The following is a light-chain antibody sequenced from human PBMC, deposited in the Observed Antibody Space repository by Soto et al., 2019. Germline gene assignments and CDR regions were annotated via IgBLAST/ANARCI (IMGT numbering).Light chain of an antibody. Sequence: EIVLTQSPGSLSLSPGERGTLSCRASQSVDSSFFAWYQQKPHQAPRLLIYGASNRATGIPDRFSGSGSGTDFTLTISRLEPEDFAVYYCQQYVSSVTFGQGTKVEIK. CDR2: GAS. CDR3: QQYVSSVT. V-gene: IGKV3-20*01. CDR1: QSVDSSF. J-gene: IGKJ1*01.